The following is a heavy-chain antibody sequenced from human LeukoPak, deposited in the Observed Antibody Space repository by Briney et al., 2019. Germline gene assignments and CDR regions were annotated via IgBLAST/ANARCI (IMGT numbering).Heavy chain of an antibody. V-gene: IGHV3-30-3*01. D-gene: IGHD5-12*01. J-gene: IGHJ4*02. Sequence: GRSLRLSCAASGFTFSRYAMHWVRQAPGKGLEWVAVISYDGSNKYQADSVKGRFTISRDNSKNTVYLQMNSLRGEDTAVYYCAREQGWLRVVDYWGQGTLVTVSS. CDR2: ISYDGSNK. CDR1: GFTFSRYA. CDR3: AREQGWLRVVDY.